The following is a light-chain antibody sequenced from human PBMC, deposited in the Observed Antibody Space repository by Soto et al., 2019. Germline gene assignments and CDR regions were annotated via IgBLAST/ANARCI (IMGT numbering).Light chain of an antibody. CDR2: DAS. V-gene: IGKV3-11*01. Sequence: DIVMTQSPDYLAVSRGERPTLSCRASQSVSRSLTWYQQKPGQAPRLLIYDASTRATGIPPRFSGSGSGTDFTLTISSLEPEDFAVYYCQQRSNSFGGGTKVDI. J-gene: IGKJ4*01. CDR3: QQRSNS. CDR1: QSVSRS.